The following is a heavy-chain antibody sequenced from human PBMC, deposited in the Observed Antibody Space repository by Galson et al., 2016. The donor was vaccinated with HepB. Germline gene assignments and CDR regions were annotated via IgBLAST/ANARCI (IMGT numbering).Heavy chain of an antibody. CDR2: ISGSSSYI. D-gene: IGHD5-18*01. Sequence: SLRLSCAASGFSFSNYNMNWVRQAPGKGLEWVSSISGSSSYIYYADSVKGRFTISRDNAKNSLFLQVNSLRAEDTAVYYCARGRGWVQYSFGPLDNWGQGTLVTVSS. V-gene: IGHV3-21*01. J-gene: IGHJ4*02. CDR3: ARGRGWVQYSFGPLDN. CDR1: GFSFSNYN.